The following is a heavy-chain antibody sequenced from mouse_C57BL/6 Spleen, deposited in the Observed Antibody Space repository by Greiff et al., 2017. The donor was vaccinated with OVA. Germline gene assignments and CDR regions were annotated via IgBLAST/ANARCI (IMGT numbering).Heavy chain of an antibody. J-gene: IGHJ4*01. CDR2: ISSGSSTL. Sequence: EVHLVESGGGLVKPGGSLKLSCAASGFTFSDYGMHWVRQAPEKGLEWVAYISSGSSTLYYADTVKGRFTISRDNAKNTLFLQMTSLRSEDTAMYYCARPRWLLRGVYAMDYWGQGTSVTVSS. CDR1: GFTFSDYG. D-gene: IGHD2-3*01. CDR3: ARPRWLLRGVYAMDY. V-gene: IGHV5-17*01.